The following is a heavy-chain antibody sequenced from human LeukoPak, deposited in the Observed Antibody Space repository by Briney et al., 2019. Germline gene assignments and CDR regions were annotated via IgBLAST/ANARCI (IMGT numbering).Heavy chain of an antibody. CDR2: ISYDGSNK. D-gene: IGHD2-8*01. Sequence: GGSLRLSCAASGFTFSSYAMHWVRQAPGKGLEWVAVISYDGSNKYYADSVKGRFTISRDNSKNTLYLQMNSLRAEDTAVYYCASDPYCTNGVCRGYWGQGTLVTVSS. CDR1: GFTFSSYA. J-gene: IGHJ4*02. V-gene: IGHV3-30*04. CDR3: ASDPYCTNGVCRGY.